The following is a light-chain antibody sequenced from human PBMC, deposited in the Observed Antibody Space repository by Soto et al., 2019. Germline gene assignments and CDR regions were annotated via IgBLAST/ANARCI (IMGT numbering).Light chain of an antibody. Sequence: EIVLTQSPATLSLSPGERATLSCRASQSVSSYLAWYQQKPGQAPRLLIYDASNRATGIPARFSGSGSGTDFTLTISSLEPEDFAVYYCQHGTYCPSLYTFGQGTKLEIK. V-gene: IGKV3-11*01. CDR3: QHGTYCPSLYT. J-gene: IGKJ2*01. CDR1: QSVSSY. CDR2: DAS.